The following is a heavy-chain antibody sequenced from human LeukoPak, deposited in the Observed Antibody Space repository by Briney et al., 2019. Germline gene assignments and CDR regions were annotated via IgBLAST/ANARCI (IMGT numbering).Heavy chain of an antibody. Sequence: SETLSLTCTVSGGSISSYYWSWIRQPPGKGLEWIGYIYYSWSTNYNPSLKSRVTISVDTSKNQFSLKLSSVTAADTAVYYCARGRAGRGYSYVIYYYYMDVWGKGTTVTVSS. CDR2: IYYSWST. J-gene: IGHJ6*03. V-gene: IGHV4-59*12. CDR1: GGSISSYY. D-gene: IGHD5-18*01. CDR3: ARGRAGRGYSYVIYYYYMDV.